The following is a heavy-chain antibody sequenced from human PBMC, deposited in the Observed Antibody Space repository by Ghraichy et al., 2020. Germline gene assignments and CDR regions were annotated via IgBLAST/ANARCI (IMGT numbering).Heavy chain of an antibody. D-gene: IGHD3-16*01. CDR1: GFTFDDYA. J-gene: IGHJ4*02. V-gene: IGHV3-9*01. Sequence: SLRLSCAASGFTFDDYAMHWVRQAPGKGLEWVSGISWNSGRIGYADSVKGRFTISRDNAKSSLYLQMNSLRAEDTALYYCAKGPGGSQMDYWGQGTLVTVSS. CDR3: AKGPGGSQMDY. CDR2: ISWNSGRI.